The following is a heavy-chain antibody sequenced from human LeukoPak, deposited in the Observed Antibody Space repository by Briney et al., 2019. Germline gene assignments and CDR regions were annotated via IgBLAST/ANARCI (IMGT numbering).Heavy chain of an antibody. V-gene: IGHV4-59*08. Sequence: SETLSLTCTVSGGSISSYFWSWLRQPPGKGLEWIGYIYYSGSTNYNPSLKSRVTISVDTPKNQFSLKLSSVTAADTAVYYCASPPAPYDFWSGYYSYWGQGTPVTVSS. CDR3: ASPPAPYDFWSGYYSY. CDR1: GGSISSYF. CDR2: IYYSGST. J-gene: IGHJ4*02. D-gene: IGHD3-3*01.